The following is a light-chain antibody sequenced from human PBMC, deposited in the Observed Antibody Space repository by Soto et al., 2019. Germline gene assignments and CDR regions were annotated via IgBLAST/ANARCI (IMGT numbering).Light chain of an antibody. V-gene: IGKV1-39*01. CDR3: QQSYSTPRT. CDR2: AAS. CDR1: QRISTY. J-gene: IGKJ2*01. Sequence: DLQMTQSPSSLSASVGDRVTITCRASQRISTYLNWYQQKPGKAPKLLIYAASNLQSGVPSRFSGSGSGTDFTLTISSLQPEDFATYYCQQSYSTPRTFGQGTKLEIK.